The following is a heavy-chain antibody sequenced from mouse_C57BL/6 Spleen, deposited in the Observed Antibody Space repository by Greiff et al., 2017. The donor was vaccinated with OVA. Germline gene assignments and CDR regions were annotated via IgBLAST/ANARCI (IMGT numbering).Heavy chain of an antibody. CDR1: GYTFTSYW. CDR2: IHPNSGST. V-gene: IGHV1-64*01. CDR3: ARVDLDWFAY. Sequence: QVQLQQPGAELVKPGASVKLSCKASGYTFTSYWMHWVKQRPGQGLEWIGMIHPNSGSTNYNEKFKSKATLTVDKSSSTAYMPLSSLTSEDSAVYYCARVDLDWFAYWGQGTLVTVSA. J-gene: IGHJ3*01.